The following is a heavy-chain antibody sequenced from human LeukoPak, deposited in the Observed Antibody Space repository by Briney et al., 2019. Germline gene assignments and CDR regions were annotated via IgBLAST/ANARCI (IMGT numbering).Heavy chain of an antibody. J-gene: IGHJ6*03. D-gene: IGHD3-3*01. CDR2: IYYSGST. Sequence: SETLSLTCTVSGGSIRSYYWSWIRQPPGKGLEWIGYIYYSGSTNYNPSLKSRVTISVDTSKNQFSLKLSSVTAADTAVYYCARRTYYDFWSGKPQTNYYYYMDVWGKGTTVTVSS. CDR1: GGSIRSYY. CDR3: ARRTYYDFWSGKPQTNYYYYMDV. V-gene: IGHV4-59*08.